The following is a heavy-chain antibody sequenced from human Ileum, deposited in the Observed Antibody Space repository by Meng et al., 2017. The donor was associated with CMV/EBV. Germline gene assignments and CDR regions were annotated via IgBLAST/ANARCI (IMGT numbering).Heavy chain of an antibody. Sequence: SVKVSCKASGYTFTDYYMHWVRQAPGQGLEWMGRIHPSSGDTVYAQKFQGRVTLTRDTSISTAYMEVSSLRSDDTAVYYCARNYRDYWGQGTLVTVSS. V-gene: IGHV1-2*06. CDR1: GYTFTDYY. D-gene: IGHD3-10*01. J-gene: IGHJ4*02. CDR3: ARNYRDY. CDR2: IHPSSGDT.